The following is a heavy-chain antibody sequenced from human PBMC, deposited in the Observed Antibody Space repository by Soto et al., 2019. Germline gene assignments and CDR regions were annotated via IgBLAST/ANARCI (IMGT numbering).Heavy chain of an antibody. D-gene: IGHD5-12*01. CDR2: ISYDGSNK. CDR1: WFTFRSYS. J-gene: IGHJ5*02. Sequence: PGGFLKLSCASPWFTFRSYSIHWVRQAPGQGLELVAVISYDGSNKYYADSVKGRFTISRDNSKNTLYLQMNSLRAEDTAVYYCARDRRYSGYGNNWFDPWGQGTLVTVSS. V-gene: IGHV3-30-3*01. CDR3: ARDRRYSGYGNNWFDP.